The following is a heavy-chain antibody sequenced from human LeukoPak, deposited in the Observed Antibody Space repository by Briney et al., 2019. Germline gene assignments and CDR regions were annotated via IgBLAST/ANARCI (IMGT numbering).Heavy chain of an antibody. Sequence: KTSETLSLTCAVSGGSISSGGYSWSWIRQPPGKGLEWIGYIYHSGSTYYNPSLKSRVTISVDRSKNQFSLKLSSVTAADTAVYYCARAVDYSKDFDYWGQGTLVTVSS. J-gene: IGHJ4*02. CDR1: GGSISSGGYS. CDR3: ARAVDYSKDFDY. V-gene: IGHV4-30-2*01. D-gene: IGHD4-11*01. CDR2: IYHSGST.